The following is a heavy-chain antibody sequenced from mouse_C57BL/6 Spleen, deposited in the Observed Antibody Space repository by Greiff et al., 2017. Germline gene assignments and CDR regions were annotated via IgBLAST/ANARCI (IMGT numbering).Heavy chain of an antibody. CDR2: IYPGSGST. CDR1: GYTFTSYW. J-gene: IGHJ3*01. D-gene: IGHD2-4*01. V-gene: IGHV1-55*01. Sequence: QVQLQQPGAELVKPGASVKMSCKASGYTFTSYWITWVKQRPGQGLEWIGDIYPGSGSTKYNEKFKSKATLTVDTSYSTAYMQLSSLTSEDSAVYYCANGILDYDVAYWGQGTLVTVSA. CDR3: ANGILDYDVAY.